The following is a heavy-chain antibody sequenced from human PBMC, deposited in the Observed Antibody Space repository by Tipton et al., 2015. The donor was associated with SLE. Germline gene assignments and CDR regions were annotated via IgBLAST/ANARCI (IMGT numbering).Heavy chain of an antibody. J-gene: IGHJ1*01. CDR1: GGSVSGYY. CDR2: INHSGST. Sequence: TLSLTCTVYGGSVSGYYWSWIRQPPGKGLEWIGEINHSGSTNYNPSLKSRVTISVDTSKNQFSLKLSSVTAADTAVYYCADGIAAAGTYFQHWGQGTLVTV. CDR3: ADGIAAAGTYFQH. V-gene: IGHV4-34*01. D-gene: IGHD6-13*01.